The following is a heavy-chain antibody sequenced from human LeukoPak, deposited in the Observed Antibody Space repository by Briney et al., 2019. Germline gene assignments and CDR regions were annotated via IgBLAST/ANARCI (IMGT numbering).Heavy chain of an antibody. J-gene: IGHJ5*02. CDR2: IIPILGIA. Sequence: SVKVSCKASGGTFSSYAISWVRQAPGQGLEWMGRIIPILGIANYAQKFQGRVTITADKSTSTAYMELSSLRSEDTAVYYCARDQQLVEWCWFDPWGQGTLVTVSS. V-gene: IGHV1-69*04. CDR1: GGTFSSYA. CDR3: ARDQQLVEWCWFDP. D-gene: IGHD6-13*01.